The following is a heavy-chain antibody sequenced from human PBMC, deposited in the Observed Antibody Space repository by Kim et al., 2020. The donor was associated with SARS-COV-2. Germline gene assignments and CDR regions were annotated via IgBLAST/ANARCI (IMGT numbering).Heavy chain of an antibody. Sequence: GGSLRLSCAASGFTFDDYAMHWVRQAPGKGLEWVSGISWNSGSIGYADSVKGRFTISRDNAKNSLYLQMNSLRAEDTALYYCAKGAYAFISGGSSWYGDYWGQGTLVTVSS. D-gene: IGHD6-13*01. J-gene: IGHJ4*02. V-gene: IGHV3-9*01. CDR3: AKGAYAFISGGSSWYGDY. CDR1: GFTFDDYA. CDR2: ISWNSGSI.